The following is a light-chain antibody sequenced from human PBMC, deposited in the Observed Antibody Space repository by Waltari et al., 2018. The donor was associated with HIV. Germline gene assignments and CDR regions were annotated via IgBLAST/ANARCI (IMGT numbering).Light chain of an antibody. J-gene: IGKJ2*01. CDR3: QQYYDAPYT. V-gene: IGKV4-1*01. CDR1: HSILSTAGNKNY. Sequence: IVMTPSPDSLGVSLGVGATINCKSSHSILSTAGNKNYLAWYQQRPGQAPNLLIYWATTRESGVADRMSGSGSGTDFTLTINSLQAEDVAVYYCQQYYDAPYTFGQGTKVDI. CDR2: WAT.